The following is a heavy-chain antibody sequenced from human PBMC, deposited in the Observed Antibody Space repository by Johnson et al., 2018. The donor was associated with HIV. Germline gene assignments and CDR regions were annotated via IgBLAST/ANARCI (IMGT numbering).Heavy chain of an antibody. Sequence: VQLVESGGGLIQPGGSLRLSCAASGFTVSSNYMSWVRQAPGKGLEWVSGISWNSDNIAYADSVRGRFTIARDNAKNSLHLQMNSPRAEDTAFYYCAKARVRYSSDVYALDIWGQGTMVTVSS. CDR1: GFTVSSNY. CDR2: ISWNSDNI. D-gene: IGHD6-19*01. V-gene: IGHV3-9*01. J-gene: IGHJ3*02. CDR3: AKARVRYSSDVYALDI.